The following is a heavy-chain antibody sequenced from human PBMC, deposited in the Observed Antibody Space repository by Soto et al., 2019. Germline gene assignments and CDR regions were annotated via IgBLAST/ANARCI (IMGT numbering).Heavy chain of an antibody. J-gene: IGHJ4*02. Sequence: PGGSLRLSCAASGFTVSNNYMSWVRQAPGKGLEWVSVIYSGGTTYYADSVKGRFTISRDNSKNTLYLQLNSLRAEDTAAYYCTRALTVTTVFDYWGQGTLVTVSS. CDR1: GFTVSNNY. V-gene: IGHV3-66*01. D-gene: IGHD4-17*01. CDR2: IYSGGTT. CDR3: TRALTVTTVFDY.